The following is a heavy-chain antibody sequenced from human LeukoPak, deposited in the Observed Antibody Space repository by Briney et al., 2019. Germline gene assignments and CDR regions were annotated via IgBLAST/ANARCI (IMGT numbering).Heavy chain of an antibody. J-gene: IGHJ4*02. CDR3: ARVGSLSYYDSSGYYAN. V-gene: IGHV1-2*02. D-gene: IGHD3-22*01. CDR1: GYTFTGYY. CDR2: INPNSGGT. Sequence: ASVKVSCKASGYTFTGYYMHWVRQAPGQGLEWMGWINPNSGGTNYAQKSQGRVTMTRDTSISTAYMELSRLRSDDTAVYYCARVGSLSYYDSSGYYANWGQGTLVTVSS.